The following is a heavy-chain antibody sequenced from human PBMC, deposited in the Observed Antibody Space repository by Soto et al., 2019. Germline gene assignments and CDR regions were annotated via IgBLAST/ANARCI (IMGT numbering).Heavy chain of an antibody. J-gene: IGHJ4*02. Sequence: PGESLKISCKGSGFTFTSYWINWVRQMPGKGLEWMGRVDPKDSYTNYSPYFQGHVTISPDKSVSTEYLKWSSLKASDTAIYYCARNKSGGGSYTFDYWGQGNLVTVSS. V-gene: IGHV5-10-1*01. CDR3: ARNKSGGGSYTFDY. D-gene: IGHD3-10*01. CDR2: VDPKDSYT. CDR1: GFTFTSYW.